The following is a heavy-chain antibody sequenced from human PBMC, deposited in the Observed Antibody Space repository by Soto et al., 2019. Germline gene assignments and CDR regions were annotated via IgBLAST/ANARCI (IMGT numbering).Heavy chain of an antibody. J-gene: IGHJ6*02. V-gene: IGHV4-59*08. CDR3: ARHPGFYCSGGSCYFGYYGMDV. CDR1: GGSISIYY. CDR2: IYYSGST. Sequence: PSDTLSLTCTVSGGSISIYYWSWIRQPPGKGLEWIGYIYYSGSTNYNPSLKSRVTISVDTSKNQFSLKLSSVTAADTAVYYCARHPGFYCSGGSCYFGYYGMDVWGQGTTVTVSS. D-gene: IGHD2-15*01.